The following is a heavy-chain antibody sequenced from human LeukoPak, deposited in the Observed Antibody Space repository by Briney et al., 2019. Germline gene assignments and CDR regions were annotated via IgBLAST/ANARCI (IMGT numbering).Heavy chain of an antibody. CDR2: IIPILGIA. V-gene: IGHV1-69*04. CDR1: GGTFSSYA. J-gene: IGHJ6*02. Sequence: GASVKVSCKASGGTFSSYAISWVRQAPGQGLEWMGRIIPILGIANYAQKFQGRVTITADKSTSTAYMELSSLRSEDTAVYYCATRAEVAGPDDYYYYGMDVWGQGTTVTVSS. D-gene: IGHD6-19*01. CDR3: ATRAEVAGPDDYYYYGMDV.